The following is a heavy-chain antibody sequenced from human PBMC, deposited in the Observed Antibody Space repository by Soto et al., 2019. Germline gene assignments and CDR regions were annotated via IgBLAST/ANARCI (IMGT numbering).Heavy chain of an antibody. Sequence: EVQLLESGGGLVQPGGSLRLSCVASGFTFSTYAMSWVRQAPGKGLEWVSAISGSGSSTYYADSVKGRFTISRDNSETPVYLQMNSLRAEDTAVYYCTKDAYFDWLGRFDPWGQGTLVTVSS. V-gene: IGHV3-23*01. D-gene: IGHD3-9*01. J-gene: IGHJ5*02. CDR2: ISGSGSST. CDR1: GFTFSTYA. CDR3: TKDAYFDWLGRFDP.